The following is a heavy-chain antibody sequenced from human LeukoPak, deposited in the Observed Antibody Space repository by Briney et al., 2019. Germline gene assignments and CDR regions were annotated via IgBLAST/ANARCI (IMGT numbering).Heavy chain of an antibody. CDR2: ITSDGSST. CDR3: VAVRRNFQFDY. J-gene: IGHJ4*02. D-gene: IGHD6-19*01. V-gene: IGHV3-74*01. Sequence: GGSLRLSCAGSGFSFSSYWMYWARQAPGKGLVWVSRITSDGSSTAYADSVKDRFTISRDNTKNTLYLLMNSLRVEDTAVYYCVAVRRNFQFDYWGQGTLVTVSS. CDR1: GFSFSSYW.